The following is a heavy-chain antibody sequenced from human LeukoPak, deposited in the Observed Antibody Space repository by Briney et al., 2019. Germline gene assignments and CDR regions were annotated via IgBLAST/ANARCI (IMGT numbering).Heavy chain of an antibody. CDR1: GFTFSSYW. Sequence: GGSLRLSCAASGFTFSSYWMSWVRQAPGKGLEWVANIKQDGSEKYYVDSVKGRFTISRDNAKNSLYLQMNSLRAEDTAVYYCARDLSPYYDSSGCHAFDIWGQGTIVTVSS. CDR2: IKQDGSEK. J-gene: IGHJ3*02. V-gene: IGHV3-7*01. CDR3: ARDLSPYYDSSGCHAFDI. D-gene: IGHD3-22*01.